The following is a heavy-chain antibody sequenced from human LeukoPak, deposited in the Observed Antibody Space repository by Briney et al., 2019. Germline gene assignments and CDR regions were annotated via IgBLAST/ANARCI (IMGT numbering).Heavy chain of an antibody. Sequence: ASVKVSCKASGGTFSSYAISWVRQAPGQGLEWMGGIIPIFGTANYAQKFQGRVTITADESTSTAYMELSSLRSEDTAVYYCARWELLPSNYYGMDVWGQGTTVTVSS. CDR2: IIPIFGTA. D-gene: IGHD1-26*01. CDR1: GGTFSSYA. CDR3: ARWELLPSNYYGMDV. J-gene: IGHJ6*02. V-gene: IGHV1-69*13.